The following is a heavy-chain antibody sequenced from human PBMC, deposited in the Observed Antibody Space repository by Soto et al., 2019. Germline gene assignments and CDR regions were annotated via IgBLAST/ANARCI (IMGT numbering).Heavy chain of an antibody. Sequence: QPQLQESGPGLVKPSETLSLTCTVSGGSVSSCCNYWGWVRQPPGKGLEWMGSIHNSGSTSYNPSLKSRVTISVDTPKNQFSLNLTSVTAADTAVYYCTRGLSSPSATGIWGQGTLVTVSS. CDR2: IHNSGST. CDR3: TRGLSSPSATGI. V-gene: IGHV4-39*01. CDR1: GGSVSSCCNY. D-gene: IGHD6-6*01. J-gene: IGHJ4*02.